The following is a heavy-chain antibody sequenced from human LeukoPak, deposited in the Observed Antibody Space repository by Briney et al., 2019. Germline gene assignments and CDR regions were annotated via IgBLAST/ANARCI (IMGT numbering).Heavy chain of an antibody. D-gene: IGHD3-16*01. CDR3: ARDYEGMAYTVDH. CDR1: GFTFSDYY. J-gene: IGHJ4*02. CDR2: ITSSASTI. Sequence: GGSMRLSCAASGFTFSDYYMSWIRQAPGKGLEWVAYITSSASTIYYADSVKGRFTISRDNAKNSLYLQMNSLRAEDTAVYYCARDYEGMAYTVDHWGQGTLVTVSS. V-gene: IGHV3-11*01.